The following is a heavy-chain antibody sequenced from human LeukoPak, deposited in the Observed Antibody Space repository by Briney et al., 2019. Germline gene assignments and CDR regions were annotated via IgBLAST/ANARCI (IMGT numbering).Heavy chain of an antibody. J-gene: IGHJ4*02. CDR2: IIPIFGTA. CDR1: GGTFSSYA. Sequence: AVKVSCKASGGTFSSYAISWVRQAPGQGREWMGGIIPIFGTANYAQKFQGRVTITTDESTSTAYMELSSLRSEDTAVYYCARSPYDFWSGYYHDTSFDYWGQGTLVTVSS. CDR3: ARSPYDFWSGYYHDTSFDY. V-gene: IGHV1-69*05. D-gene: IGHD3-3*01.